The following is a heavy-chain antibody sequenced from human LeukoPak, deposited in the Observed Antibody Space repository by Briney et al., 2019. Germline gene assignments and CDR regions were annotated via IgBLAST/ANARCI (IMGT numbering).Heavy chain of an antibody. CDR1: GGSINSITNY. V-gene: IGHV4-39*01. J-gene: IGHJ4*02. CDR2: IYYSGST. Sequence: SETLSLTCTVSGGSINSITNYWGWIRQPPGKGLEWIGSIYYSGSTYYNPSLKSRVTISVDTSKNQFSLKLSSVTAADTAVYYCARALYGYQQGYFDYWGQGTLVTVSS. D-gene: IGHD5-18*01. CDR3: ARALYGYQQGYFDY.